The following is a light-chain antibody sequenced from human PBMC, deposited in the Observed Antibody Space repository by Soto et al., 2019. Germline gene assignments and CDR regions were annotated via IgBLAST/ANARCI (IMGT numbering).Light chain of an antibody. Sequence: EIVLTQSPGTLSLSPGERATLSCRASQSVSSSYLAWYQQKPGQAPRLLIYGASSRATGIPDRFSGSGSGTDFTLTISSLEPEDSAVYYCHQRGSWPLTFGGGTKVDIK. CDR1: QSVSSSY. J-gene: IGKJ4*01. V-gene: IGKV3-20*01. CDR3: HQRGSWPLT. CDR2: GAS.